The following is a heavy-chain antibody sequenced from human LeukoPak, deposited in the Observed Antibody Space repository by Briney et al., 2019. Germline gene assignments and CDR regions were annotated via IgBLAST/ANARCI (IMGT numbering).Heavy chain of an antibody. CDR3: ARGGGASPSDY. CDR2: FYTSGSA. V-gene: IGHV4-4*07. Sequence: PSETLSPTCTVSGYSISSSYWSWIRQPAGKGLEWIGRFYTSGSANYNPSLKSRVSMSVDTSKNQLSLKLTSVTAADTAVYYCARGGGASPSDYWGQGILVTVSS. D-gene: IGHD2-2*01. CDR1: GYSISSSY. J-gene: IGHJ4*02.